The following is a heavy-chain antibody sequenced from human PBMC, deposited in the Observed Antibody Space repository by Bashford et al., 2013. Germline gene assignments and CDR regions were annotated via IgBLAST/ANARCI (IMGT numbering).Heavy chain of an antibody. CDR3: AKEARWDSDVAY. CDR2: ISTGGST. J-gene: IGHJ4*02. D-gene: IGHD1-26*01. V-gene: IGHV3-53*01. CDR1: GFTVSSYY. Sequence: GSLRLSCAASGFTVSSYYMSWVRQAPGKGLEWVSVISTGGSTYYADSVKGRFTISRDNSKNTLDLQMNSLRADDTAVYYCAKEARWDSDVAYWGQGTLVTVSS.